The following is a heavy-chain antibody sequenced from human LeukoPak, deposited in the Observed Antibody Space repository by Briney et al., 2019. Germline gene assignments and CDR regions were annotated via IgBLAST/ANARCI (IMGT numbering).Heavy chain of an antibody. CDR3: ARDFSAYDTSGYRAGDC. CDR1: GFTFSSYW. Sequence: GGSLRLSCAASGFTFSSYWMHWVRQAPGKGLVWVSRINSDGSSTSYADSVKGRFTISRDNAKNTLYLQMNSLRAEDTAVYYCARDFSAYDTSGYRAGDCWGQGTLVTVSS. V-gene: IGHV3-74*01. D-gene: IGHD3-22*01. J-gene: IGHJ4*02. CDR2: INSDGSST.